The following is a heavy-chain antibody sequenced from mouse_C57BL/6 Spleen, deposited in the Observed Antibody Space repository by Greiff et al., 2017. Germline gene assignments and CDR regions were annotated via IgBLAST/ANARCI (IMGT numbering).Heavy chain of an antibody. CDR2: INPNYGTT. V-gene: IGHV1-39*01. J-gene: IGHJ1*03. CDR1: GYSFTDYN. CDR3: ARVTTVVATRDFDV. Sequence: EVQLQQSGPELVKPGASVKISCKASGYSFTDYNMNWVKQSNGKSLEWIGVINPNYGTTSYNQKFKGKATLTVDQSSSTAYMQLNSLTSDDSAVYYCARVTTVVATRDFDVWGTGTTVTVSS. D-gene: IGHD1-1*01.